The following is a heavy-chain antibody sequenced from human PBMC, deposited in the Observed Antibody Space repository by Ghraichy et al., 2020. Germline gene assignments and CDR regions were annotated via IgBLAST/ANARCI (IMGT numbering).Heavy chain of an antibody. V-gene: IGHV3-64*01. D-gene: IGHD6-19*01. CDR2: ISSNGGST. CDR3: ARGPYSSGWLRGPSDDY. CDR1: GFTFSSYA. Sequence: GGSLRLSCAASGFTFSSYAMHWVRQAPGKGLEYVSAISSNGGSTYYANSVKGRFTISRDNSKNTLYLQMGSLRAEDMAVYYCARGPYSSGWLRGPSDDYWGQGTLVTVSS. J-gene: IGHJ4*02.